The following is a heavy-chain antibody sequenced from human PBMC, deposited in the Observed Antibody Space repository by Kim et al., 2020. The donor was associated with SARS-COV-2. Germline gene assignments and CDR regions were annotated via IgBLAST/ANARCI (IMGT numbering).Heavy chain of an antibody. CDR1: GFTFSSYA. V-gene: IGHV3-30*04. Sequence: GGSLRLSCAASGFTFSSYAMHWVRQAPGKGLEWVAVISYDGSNKYYVDSVKGRFTISRDNSKNTLYLQMNSLRAEDTAVYYCARDLGVAAAGTFQYYYYYYGMDVWGQGTTVTVSS. D-gene: IGHD6-13*01. CDR3: ARDLGVAAAGTFQYYYYYYGMDV. J-gene: IGHJ6*02. CDR2: ISYDGSNK.